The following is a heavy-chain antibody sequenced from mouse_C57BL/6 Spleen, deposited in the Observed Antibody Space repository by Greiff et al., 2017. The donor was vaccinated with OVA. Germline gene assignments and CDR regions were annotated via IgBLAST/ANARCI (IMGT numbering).Heavy chain of an antibody. D-gene: IGHD2-2*01. CDR1: GYSFTDYN. J-gene: IGHJ1*03. CDR3: ARGSYGYDGWYFDV. V-gene: IGHV1-39*01. Sequence: EVKLMESGPELVKPGASVKISCKASGYSFTDYNMNWVKQSNGKSLEWIGVINPNYGTTSYNQKFKGKATLTVDQSSSTAYMQLNSLTSEDSAVYYCARGSYGYDGWYFDVWGTGTTVTVSS. CDR2: INPNYGTT.